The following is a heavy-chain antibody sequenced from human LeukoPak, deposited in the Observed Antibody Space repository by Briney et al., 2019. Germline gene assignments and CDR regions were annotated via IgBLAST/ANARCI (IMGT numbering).Heavy chain of an antibody. Sequence: GASVKVSCKASGYTFTSYGISWVRQAPGQGLEWMGWISAYNGNTNYAQKLQGRVTMTTDTSTSTAYMELRSLRSDDTAVYYCARGRDYYDRSGQTTEYFQHWGQGTLVTVSS. CDR2: ISAYNGNT. V-gene: IGHV1-18*01. CDR1: GYTFTSYG. D-gene: IGHD3-22*01. CDR3: ARGRDYYDRSGQTTEYFQH. J-gene: IGHJ1*01.